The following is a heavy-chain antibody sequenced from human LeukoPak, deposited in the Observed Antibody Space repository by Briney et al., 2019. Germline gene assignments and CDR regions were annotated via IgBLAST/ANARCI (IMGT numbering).Heavy chain of an antibody. V-gene: IGHV4-61*05. J-gene: IGHJ6*03. CDR1: GGSISSSSYY. D-gene: IGHD2-15*01. Sequence: MPSETLSLTCTVSGGSISSSSYYWGWIRQPPGKGLEWIGYIYYSGSTTYNPSLRSRVTISVDTSQNQFSLKLSSVTAADTAVYYCARYWPHYYMDVWGKGTTVTVSS. CDR3: ARYWPHYYMDV. CDR2: IYYSGST.